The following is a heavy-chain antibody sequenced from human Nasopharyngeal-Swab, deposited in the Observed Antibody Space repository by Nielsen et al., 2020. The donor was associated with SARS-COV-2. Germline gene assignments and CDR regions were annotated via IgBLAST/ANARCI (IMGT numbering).Heavy chain of an antibody. CDR2: ISTSGATI. D-gene: IGHD5-24*01. V-gene: IGHV3-48*03. J-gene: IGHJ4*02. CDR1: GFTFDNYE. Sequence: GESLKISCAASGFTFDNYEMNWVRQAPGKGLEWVSYISTSGATIHYADSVKGRVTISRDNPKNSLELQMHSLRADDTAVYYCARLGRWLQMIGYWGQGTQVTVSS. CDR3: ARLGRWLQMIGY.